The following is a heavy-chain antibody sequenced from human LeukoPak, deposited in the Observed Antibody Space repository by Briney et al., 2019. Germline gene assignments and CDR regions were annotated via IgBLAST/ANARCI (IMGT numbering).Heavy chain of an antibody. Sequence: ASVKVSCKASASTFTIYGISWVRQAPGQGLEWMGWFSAYNGNTNYAQKLQGRVTMTTDTSTSTAYMELRSLRSDDTAVYYCARDAHQWTKVINDFDAWGQGTMVTVSS. CDR2: FSAYNGNT. CDR3: ARDAHQWTKVINDFDA. V-gene: IGHV1-18*01. J-gene: IGHJ5*02. CDR1: ASTFTIYG. D-gene: IGHD4-17*01.